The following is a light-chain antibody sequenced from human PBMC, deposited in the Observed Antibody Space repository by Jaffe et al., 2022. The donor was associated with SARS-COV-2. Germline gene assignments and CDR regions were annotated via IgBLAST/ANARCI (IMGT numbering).Light chain of an antibody. J-gene: IGKJ5*01. CDR2: KAS. CDR3: QQYVSFPVT. V-gene: IGKV1-5*03. CDR1: QSISTW. Sequence: DIQMTQSPSTLSPSVGDRVTITCRASQSISTWLAWYQQKPGKAPKLLIYKASSLESGVPSRFSGSGSGTEFTLTISSLQPDDFATYFCQQYVSFPVTCGQGTRLEIK.